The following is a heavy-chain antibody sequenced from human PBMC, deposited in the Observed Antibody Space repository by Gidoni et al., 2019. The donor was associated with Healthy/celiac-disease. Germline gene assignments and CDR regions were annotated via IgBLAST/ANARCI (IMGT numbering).Heavy chain of an antibody. J-gene: IGHJ3*02. D-gene: IGHD2-2*01. CDR1: GYTFTGDY. CDR3: ASPTAYCSSTSCHDDAFDI. Sequence: QVQLVQSGAEVKKPGASVKVSCKASGYTFTGDYMHWVRQAPGQGLEWMGWINPNSGGTNYAQKFQGRVIMTRDTSISTAYMELSRLRSDDTAVYYCASPTAYCSSTSCHDDAFDIWGQGTMVTVSS. CDR2: INPNSGGT. V-gene: IGHV1-2*02.